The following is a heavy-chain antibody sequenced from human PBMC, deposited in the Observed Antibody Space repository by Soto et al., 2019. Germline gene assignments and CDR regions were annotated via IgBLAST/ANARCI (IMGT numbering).Heavy chain of an antibody. CDR2: IYYSGST. D-gene: IGHD2-15*01. CDR1: GGSISSSSYY. Sequence: QLQLQESGPGLVKPSETLSLTCTVSGGSISSSSYYWGWIRQPPGKGLEWIGSIYYSGSTYYNPSLKSRVTISVDTSKNQFSPKLSSVTAADTAVYYCARPLRGYCRGGSCYGAFDLWGQGTMVTVSS. V-gene: IGHV4-39*01. CDR3: ARPLRGYCRGGSCYGAFDL. J-gene: IGHJ3*01.